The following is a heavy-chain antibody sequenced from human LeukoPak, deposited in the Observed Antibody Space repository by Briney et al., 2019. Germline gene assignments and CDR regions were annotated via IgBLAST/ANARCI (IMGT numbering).Heavy chain of an antibody. D-gene: IGHD2-2*01. Sequence: SETLSLTCAVYGGSFSGYYWSWIRQPPGKGLEWIGEINHSGSTYYNPSLKSRVTISVDTSKNQFSLKLSSVTAADTAVYYCARRGCSSTSCYALGPVGLNWFDPWGQGTLVTVSS. CDR3: ARRGCSSTSCYALGPVGLNWFDP. CDR1: GGSFSGYY. CDR2: INHSGST. V-gene: IGHV4-34*01. J-gene: IGHJ5*02.